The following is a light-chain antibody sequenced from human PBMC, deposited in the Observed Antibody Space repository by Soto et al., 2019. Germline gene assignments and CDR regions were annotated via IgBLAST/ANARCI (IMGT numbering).Light chain of an antibody. Sequence: QSVLTQPASVSGSPGQSITISCPGTSSDVGGYNYVSWYQQHPGKAPKLMIYDVSNRPSGVSNRFFGPKSGNTASLTISGLQAEDEADYYCSSYTSSSTPLYVFGTGTKVTVL. CDR2: DVS. CDR1: SSDVGGYNY. V-gene: IGLV2-14*03. CDR3: SSYTSSSTPLYV. J-gene: IGLJ1*01.